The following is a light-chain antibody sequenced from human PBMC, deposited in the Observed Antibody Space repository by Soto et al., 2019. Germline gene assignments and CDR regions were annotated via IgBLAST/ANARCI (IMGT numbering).Light chain of an antibody. CDR2: GAS. CDR1: QSVSSSY. Sequence: EIVLTQSPGTLSLSPGERATLSCRASQSVSSSYLAWYQQKPGQAPRLRIYGASSRATGIPDRVSGSGSGTDVTVTISRREPEDFAVYYCQQYGSSMYTLGQGTKLEIK. J-gene: IGKJ2*01. V-gene: IGKV3-20*01. CDR3: QQYGSSMYT.